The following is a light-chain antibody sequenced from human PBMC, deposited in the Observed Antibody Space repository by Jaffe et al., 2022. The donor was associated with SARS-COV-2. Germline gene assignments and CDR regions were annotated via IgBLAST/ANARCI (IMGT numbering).Light chain of an antibody. CDR2: EVT. J-gene: IGLJ1*01. Sequence: QSAPTQPPSASGSPGQSVTISCTGSSSDVGGYRYVSWYQQHPGKAPKLLIYEVTQRPSGVPDRFSGSRSANTAYLTVSGLRAEDEADYYCSSYAVGGKFVFGTGTKLTV. V-gene: IGLV2-8*01. CDR1: SSDVGGYRY. CDR3: SSYAVGGKFV.